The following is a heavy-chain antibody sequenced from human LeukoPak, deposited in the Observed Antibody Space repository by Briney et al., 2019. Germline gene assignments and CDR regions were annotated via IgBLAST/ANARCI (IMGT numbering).Heavy chain of an antibody. J-gene: IGHJ4*02. V-gene: IGHV5-51*01. CDR2: IYPGDSDT. CDR3: ARLREVKTTVTPTNY. D-gene: IGHD4-11*01. CDR1: GYSYTSYW. Sequence: GESLKISCKGSGYSYTSYWIGWVRQMPGKGLEWMGIIYPGDSDTRYSPSFQGQVTISADKSISTAYLQWSSLKASDTAMYYCARLREVKTTVTPTNYWGQGTLVTVSS.